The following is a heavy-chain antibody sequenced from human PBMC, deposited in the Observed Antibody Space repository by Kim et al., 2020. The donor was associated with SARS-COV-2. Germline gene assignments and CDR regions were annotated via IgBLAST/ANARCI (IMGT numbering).Heavy chain of an antibody. CDR1: GYTFTSYD. J-gene: IGHJ6*03. CDR2: MNPNSGNT. V-gene: IGHV1-8*01. Sequence: ASVKVSSKASGYTFTSYDINWVRQATGQGLEWMGWMNPNSGNTGYAQKFQGRVTMTRNTSISTAYMELSSLRSEDTAVYYCARGPRYCSSTSCELLRFLEWSNYYYYYMDVWGKGTTVTVSS. D-gene: IGHD2-2*01. CDR3: ARGPRYCSSTSCELLRFLEWSNYYYYYMDV.